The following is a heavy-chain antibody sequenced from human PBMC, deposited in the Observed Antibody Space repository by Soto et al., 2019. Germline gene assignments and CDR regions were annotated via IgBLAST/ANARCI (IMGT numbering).Heavy chain of an antibody. CDR2: IYYSGNT. J-gene: IGHJ2*01. CDR3: ARESSYTSAGDFDL. D-gene: IGHD1-26*01. CDR1: GGSIRSGGYY. Sequence: QVQLQESGPGLVKPSQTLSLTCTVSGGSIRSGGYYWSWIRQHPGKGLEWIGSIYYSGNTYYNPSLKSRVSISVDTSKNQFSLKLTSVTAADTAVYYCARESSYTSAGDFDLWGRGTLVTVSS. V-gene: IGHV4-31*03.